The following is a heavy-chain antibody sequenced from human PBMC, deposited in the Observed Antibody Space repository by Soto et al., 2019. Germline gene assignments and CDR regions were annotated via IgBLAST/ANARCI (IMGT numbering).Heavy chain of an antibody. J-gene: IGHJ5*02. CDR2: INAGNGNT. D-gene: IGHD5-18*01. V-gene: IGHV1-3*01. CDR1: GYTFTSYA. CDR3: ARDAGYSYGRGWFDP. Sequence: QVQLVQSGAEVKKPGASVKVSCKASGYTFTSYAMHWVRQAPGQMLAWMGWINAGNGNTKYSQKFQGRVTITRDTSASTAYMELSSLRYEDTAVYYCARDAGYSYGRGWFDPWGQGTLVTVYS.